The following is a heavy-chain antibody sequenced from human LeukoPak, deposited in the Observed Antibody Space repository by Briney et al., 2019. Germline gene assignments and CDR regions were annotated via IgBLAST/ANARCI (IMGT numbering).Heavy chain of an antibody. V-gene: IGHV4-59*01. CDR1: GGSISPYY. J-gene: IGHJ1*01. D-gene: IGHD6-13*01. Sequence: PSETLSLTCTVSGGSISPYYWTWIRQPPGKGLEWIGYIYFSGDTNYNPSLRSRVTISLHTSKNQFSLNLSSVTAADTAVYCCARSITSSWYGDFQHWGQGTLVTVSS. CDR2: IYFSGDT. CDR3: ARSITSSWYGDFQH.